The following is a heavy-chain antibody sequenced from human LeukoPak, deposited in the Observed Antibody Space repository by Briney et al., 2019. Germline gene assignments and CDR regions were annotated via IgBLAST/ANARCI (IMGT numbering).Heavy chain of an antibody. CDR2: IYHSGST. CDR3: ARDCSSTSCRSYGMDV. D-gene: IGHD2-2*01. CDR1: GGSISSSNW. J-gene: IGHJ6*02. Sequence: SETLSLTCAVSGGSISSSNWWSWVRQPPGKGLEWIGEIYHSGSTNYNPSLKSRVTISVDKSKNQFSLELSSVTAADTAVYYCARDCSSTSCRSYGMDVWGQGTTVTVSS. V-gene: IGHV4-4*02.